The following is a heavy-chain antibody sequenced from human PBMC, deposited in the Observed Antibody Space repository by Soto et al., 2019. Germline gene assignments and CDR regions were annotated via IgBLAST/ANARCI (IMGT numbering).Heavy chain of an antibody. Sequence: QLQLQESGPGLVKPSETLSLTCTVSGDSINSRGYYWAWIRQPPGKGLEWIGRMYYSGSTDYNPSLKSRVXXSXEXXRIHFSLKLISVTAADTAVYYCARQPYDTSDYFDYWGQGTLVTVSS. J-gene: IGHJ4*02. CDR1: GDSINSRGYY. CDR2: MYYSGST. D-gene: IGHD3-22*01. V-gene: IGHV4-39*01. CDR3: ARQPYDTSDYFDY.